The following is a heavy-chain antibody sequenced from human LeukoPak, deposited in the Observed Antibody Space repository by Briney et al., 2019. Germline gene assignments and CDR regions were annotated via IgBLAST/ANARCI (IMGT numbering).Heavy chain of an antibody. CDR1: GYPFTVYY. CDR3: ARNLWFGESSDAFDM. D-gene: IGHD3-10*01. V-gene: IGHV1-2*02. CDR2: INPKSGGT. J-gene: IGHJ3*02. Sequence: GASVKVSCKASGYPFTVYYIHWVRQAPGQGLEWMGWINPKSGGTNYAQKFQGRVTMTRDTSISTAYMDMSSLRSDDTAVYYCARNLWFGESSDAFDMWGQGTMVTVSS.